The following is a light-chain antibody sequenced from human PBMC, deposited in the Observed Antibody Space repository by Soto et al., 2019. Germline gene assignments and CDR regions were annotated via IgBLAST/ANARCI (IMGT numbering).Light chain of an antibody. V-gene: IGKV1-5*03. J-gene: IGKJ2*01. CDR3: QQYNDFQYS. CDR2: KAT. CDR1: QNIGSW. Sequence: DIQMTQSPSTLSASVGDGVTITCRDSQNIGSWLAWYQQKPGEAPKLLISKATNLQRGVPSRFSGSGSGTDFSLTISSLQPVDSATYFCQQYNDFQYSFGPGTKLDI.